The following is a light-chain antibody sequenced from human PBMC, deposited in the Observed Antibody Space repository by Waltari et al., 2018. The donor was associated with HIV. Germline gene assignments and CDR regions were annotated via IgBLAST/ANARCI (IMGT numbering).Light chain of an antibody. CDR1: QNVDDK. J-gene: IGKJ4*01. CDR2: HSS. V-gene: IGKV3D-15*01. Sequence: DILLTQSPATISVSPGCTVPVSCRASQNVDDKLAWYQQKPGQSPRLLIYHSSVRAAGVPTRFGGAGSATNFTLTITSLQSEDFALYFCQQYHHWPPLTFGGGSRVELK. CDR3: QQYHHWPPLT.